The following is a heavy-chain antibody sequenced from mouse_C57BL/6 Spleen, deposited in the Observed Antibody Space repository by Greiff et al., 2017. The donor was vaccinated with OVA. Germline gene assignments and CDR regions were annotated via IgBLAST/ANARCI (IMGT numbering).Heavy chain of an antibody. V-gene: IGHV1-69*01. CDR2: IDPSDSYT. CDR1: GYTFTSYW. J-gene: IGHJ2*01. Sequence: VQLKQPGAELVMPGASVKLSCKASGYTFTSYWMHWVKQRPGQGLEWIGEIDPSDSYTNYNQKFKGKSTLTVDKSSSTAYMQLSSLTSEDSAVYYCARRDYFDYWGQGTTLTVSS. CDR3: ARRDYFDY.